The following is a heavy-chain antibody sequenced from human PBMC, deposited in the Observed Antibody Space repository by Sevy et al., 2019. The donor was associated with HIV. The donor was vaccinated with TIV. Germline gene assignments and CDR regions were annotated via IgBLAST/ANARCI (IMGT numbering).Heavy chain of an antibody. J-gene: IGHJ3*02. Sequence: GGSLRLSCAASGFTFSSYSMNWVRQAPGKGLEWVSSISSSSSYIYYADSVKGRLTISRDNAKNSLYLQMNSLRAEDTAVYYCARLGEYSSSGDAFDIWGQGTMVTVSS. CDR3: ARLGEYSSSGDAFDI. D-gene: IGHD6-6*01. CDR2: ISSSSSYI. CDR1: GFTFSSYS. V-gene: IGHV3-21*01.